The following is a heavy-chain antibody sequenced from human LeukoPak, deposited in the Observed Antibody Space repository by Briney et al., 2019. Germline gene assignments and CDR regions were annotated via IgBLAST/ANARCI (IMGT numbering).Heavy chain of an antibody. CDR3: ARASQAAAATFDY. J-gene: IGHJ4*02. V-gene: IGHV4-31*03. CDR2: IFYSGST. Sequence: PSETLSLTCSVSGDSISSRDHYWSWIRQHPGKGLEWIGYIFYSGSTHYNPSLKSRVTISVDPSKNQFSLKLSSVTAADTAVYYCARASQAAAATFDYWGQGTLVTVSS. CDR1: GDSISSRDHY. D-gene: IGHD6-13*01.